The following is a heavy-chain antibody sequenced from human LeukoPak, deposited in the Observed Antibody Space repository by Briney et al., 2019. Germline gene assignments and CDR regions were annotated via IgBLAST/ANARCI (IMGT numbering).Heavy chain of an antibody. J-gene: IGHJ5*02. CDR2: INPNSGGT. CDR3: ARVFTYYYGSGSYFGAFDP. CDR1: GYTFTGYY. Sequence: GASVKVSCKASGYTFTGYYMHWVRQAPGQGLEWMGWINPNSGGTNYAQKFQGRVTMTRDTSISTAYMELSRLRSDVTAVYYCARVFTYYYGSGSYFGAFDPWGQGTLVTVSS. V-gene: IGHV1-2*02. D-gene: IGHD3-10*01.